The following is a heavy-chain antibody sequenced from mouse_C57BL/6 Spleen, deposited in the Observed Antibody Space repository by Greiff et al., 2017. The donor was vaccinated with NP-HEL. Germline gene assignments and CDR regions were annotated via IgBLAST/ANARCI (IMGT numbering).Heavy chain of an antibody. CDR1: GYTFTEYT. J-gene: IGHJ3*01. Sequence: VQLQQSGAELVKPGASVKLSCKASGYTFTEYTIHWVKQRSGQGLEWIGWFYPGSGSIKYNEKFKDKATLTADKSSSTVYMELSRLTSEDSAVYCCARHEEASFYGSRTGWFAYWGQGTLVTVSA. D-gene: IGHD1-1*01. V-gene: IGHV1-62-2*01. CDR2: FYPGSGSI. CDR3: ARHEEASFYGSRTGWFAY.